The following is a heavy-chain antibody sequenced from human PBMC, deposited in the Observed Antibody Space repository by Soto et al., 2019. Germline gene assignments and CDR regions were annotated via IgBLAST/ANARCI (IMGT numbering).Heavy chain of an antibody. CDR1: GGSISSSNW. J-gene: IGHJ4*02. V-gene: IGHV4-4*03. Sequence: KQLETLSLTCAVSGGSISSSNWWSWVRQPPGKGLEWIGEIYHSGSTNYNPSLKSRVTISVDKSKNQFSLKLSSVTAADTAVYYCARRGLRYYYDSSGYYYFDYWGQGTLVTVSS. D-gene: IGHD3-22*01. CDR3: ARRGLRYYYDSSGYYYFDY. CDR2: IYHSGST.